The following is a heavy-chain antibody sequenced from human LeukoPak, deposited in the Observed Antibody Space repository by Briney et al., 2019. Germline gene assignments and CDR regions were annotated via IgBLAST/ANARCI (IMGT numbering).Heavy chain of an antibody. CDR1: GFTFRTSA. V-gene: IGHV1-58*02. Sequence: GASVKVSCKTSGFTFRTSAIQWVRQARGQRLEWIGWTVVGRGETKYAQDLQGRVTITTGMSTNTAYLELSGLRSEDTAVYYCAAERYDGPCCWFDPWGQGTLVTVSS. CDR3: AAERYDGPCCWFDP. J-gene: IGHJ5*02. CDR2: TVVGRGET. D-gene: IGHD1-14*01.